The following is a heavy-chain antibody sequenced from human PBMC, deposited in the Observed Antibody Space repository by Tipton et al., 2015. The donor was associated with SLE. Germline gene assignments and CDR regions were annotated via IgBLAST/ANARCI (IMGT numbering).Heavy chain of an antibody. D-gene: IGHD6-19*01. CDR2: INHSGST. J-gene: IGHJ3*02. CDR3: ARVPYSSGWTRWAFDI. V-gene: IGHV4-34*01. Sequence: LRLSCAVYGGSFSGYYWSWIRQPPGKGLEWIGEINHSGSTNYNPSLKSRVTISVDTSKNQFSLKLSSVTAADTAVYYCARVPYSSGWTRWAFDIWGQGTMFTVSS. CDR1: GGSFSGYY.